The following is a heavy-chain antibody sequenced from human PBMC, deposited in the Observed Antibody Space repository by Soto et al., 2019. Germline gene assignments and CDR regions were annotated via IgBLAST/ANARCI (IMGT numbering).Heavy chain of an antibody. CDR1: GYSFTRHD. J-gene: IGHJ6*02. V-gene: IGHV1-8*01. CDR2: INTSSGNT. Sequence: QVQLVQSGAEVKKPGASVQVSCKASGYSFTRHDITWVRQAPGQGLEWMGWINTSSGNTGYAQRSLGRLTMTTDTSTSTAYRELSGRKSEDTAIYFCAREGILFSGLRVFYGMDGWGQGTTVTVPS. D-gene: IGHD1-1*01. CDR3: AREGILFSGLRVFYGMDG.